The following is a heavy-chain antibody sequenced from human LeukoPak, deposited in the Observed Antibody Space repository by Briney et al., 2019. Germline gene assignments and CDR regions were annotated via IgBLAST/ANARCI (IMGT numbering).Heavy chain of an antibody. CDR1: GVTFSSYS. V-gene: IGHV3-21*01. D-gene: IGHD3-16*02. CDR3: ARIPPDYVWGSYRSRYSFEY. Sequence: GGSLRLSCAASGVTFSSYSMIWVRQAPGKGLEWVSYISSSSSYIYYADSVKGRFTIYRDNAKNSLYLQMNSLRAEDTAVYYCARIPPDYVWGSYRSRYSFEYCGEGALVSVSS. CDR2: ISSSSSYI. J-gene: IGHJ4*02.